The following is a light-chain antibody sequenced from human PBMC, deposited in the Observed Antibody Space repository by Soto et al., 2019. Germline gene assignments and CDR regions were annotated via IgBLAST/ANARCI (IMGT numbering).Light chain of an antibody. J-gene: IGKJ5*01. CDR3: QQYNSYSST. V-gene: IGKV1-5*03. CDR1: QSISSW. CDR2: KAS. Sequence: DIQMTQSPSTLSASVGDRVTITCRASQSISSWLAWYQQKPGKAPKLLIYKASSLESGVPSRFSGSGSGTEVTLTISSLQPDDFATYYCQQYNSYSSTFGQGKRLEIK.